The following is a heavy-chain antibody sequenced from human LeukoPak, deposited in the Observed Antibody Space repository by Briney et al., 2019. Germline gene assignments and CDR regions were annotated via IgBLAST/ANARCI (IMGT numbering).Heavy chain of an antibody. V-gene: IGHV4-61*02. CDR3: ARQQLASLDY. CDR1: GGSISSGSYY. D-gene: IGHD6-13*01. Sequence: SETLSLTCTVSGGSISSGSYYWSWIRQPAGKGLEWIGRIYSSGSTNYNPSLKSRVTISLDTSKNQFSLKLSSVTAADTAVYYCARQQLASLDYWGQGTLVTVSS. CDR2: IYSSGST. J-gene: IGHJ4*02.